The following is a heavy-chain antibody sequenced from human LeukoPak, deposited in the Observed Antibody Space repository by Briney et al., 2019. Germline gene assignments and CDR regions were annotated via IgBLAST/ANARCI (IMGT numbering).Heavy chain of an antibody. CDR2: IYYSGST. V-gene: IGHV4-39*07. CDR1: GGSISSSSYY. Sequence: SETLSLTCTVSGGSISSSSYYWGWLRKPPGRGLEWIGSIYYSGSTYYNPSLKSRVTVSVDTSKNQFSLQLISVTAADTAVYYCARDGRGSSSRAEWCDPWGRGTLVTVSS. D-gene: IGHD6-13*01. CDR3: ARDGRGSSSRAEWCDP. J-gene: IGHJ5*02.